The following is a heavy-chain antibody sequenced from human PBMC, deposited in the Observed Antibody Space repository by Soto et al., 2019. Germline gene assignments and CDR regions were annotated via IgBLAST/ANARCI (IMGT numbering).Heavy chain of an antibody. CDR3: ARHLVGSTRGNFDY. J-gene: IGHJ4*01. CDR1: GYSFTSYW. D-gene: IGHD2-2*01. Sequence: EVQLVQSGAEVKKPGESLKISCKTSGYSFTSYWIGWVRQMPGKGMEWMGNIYPYDSDTRYSPSSQGQVTISADTSITTAYLQWSGLRASDTAMYFCARHLVGSTRGNFDYWGQGTLVTVSS. CDR2: IYPYDSDT. V-gene: IGHV5-51*01.